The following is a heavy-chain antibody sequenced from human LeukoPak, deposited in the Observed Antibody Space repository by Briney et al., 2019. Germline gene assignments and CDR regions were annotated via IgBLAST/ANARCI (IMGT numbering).Heavy chain of an antibody. J-gene: IGHJ4*02. V-gene: IGHV4-59*02. CDR3: ARAVSGYYFDC. Sequence: SETLSLTCTLSDRSVSIYYWSWIRHPPRKGPEWVGYIYNTGSTTYNPSVKSRVTISVDRSRNLFDLNMGSVTAADTAVYYCARAVSGYYFDCWGQGTLVAV. CDR1: DRSVSIYY. D-gene: IGHD6-19*01. CDR2: IYNTGST.